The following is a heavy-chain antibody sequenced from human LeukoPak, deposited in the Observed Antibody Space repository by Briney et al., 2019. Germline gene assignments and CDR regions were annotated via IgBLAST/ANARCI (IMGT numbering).Heavy chain of an antibody. CDR3: ARDTDWSFDY. V-gene: IGHV3-48*01. CDR1: GFTFSEYS. CDR2: INNDRSSI. D-gene: IGHD2-21*01. Sequence: GGSLRLSCAASGFTFSEYSMNWVRQAPGKGLEWISYINNDRSSIADSVKGRFTTSRDTAENSLFPQMNSLRAEDTAVYYCARDTDWSFDYWGQGILVTVSS. J-gene: IGHJ4*02.